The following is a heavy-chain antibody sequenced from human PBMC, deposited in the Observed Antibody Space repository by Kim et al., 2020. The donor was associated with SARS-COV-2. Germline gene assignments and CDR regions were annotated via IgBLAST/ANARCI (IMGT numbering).Heavy chain of an antibody. Sequence: SETLSLTCTVSGGSISSYYWSWIRQPPGKGLEWIGYIYYSGSTNYNPSLKSRVTISVDTSKNQFSLKLSSVTAADTAVYYCARVSASRYSSGWYYYYYYMEVWGKGTTVTVSS. V-gene: IGHV4-59*01. CDR3: ARVSASRYSSGWYYYYYYMEV. J-gene: IGHJ6*03. CDR1: GGSISSYY. CDR2: IYYSGST. D-gene: IGHD6-19*01.